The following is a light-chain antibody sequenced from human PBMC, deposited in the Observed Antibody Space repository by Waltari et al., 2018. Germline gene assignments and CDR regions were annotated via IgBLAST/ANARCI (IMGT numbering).Light chain of an antibody. V-gene: IGKV3-15*01. CDR3: LQYNNWPPFT. CDR1: ESVADK. Sequence: ETVMTQSPDTLSVSPGERVTLSCRASESVADKLAWYQQRPGQPPRLLMYGASTRATGIPARFSGSGSGTEFTLTISSLQSEDFALYYCLQYNNWPPFTFGPGTIVD. J-gene: IGKJ3*01. CDR2: GAS.